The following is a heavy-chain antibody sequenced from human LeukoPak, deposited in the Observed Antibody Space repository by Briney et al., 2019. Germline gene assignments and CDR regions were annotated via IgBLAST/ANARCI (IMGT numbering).Heavy chain of an antibody. Sequence: SETLSLTCTVSGGSTSSYYWSWIRQPPGKGLEWIGYIYYSGSTNYNPSLKSRVTISVDTSKNQFSLKLSSVTAADTAVYYCARETRYYDSSGFDYWGQGTLVTVSS. V-gene: IGHV4-59*01. D-gene: IGHD3-22*01. CDR2: IYYSGST. J-gene: IGHJ4*02. CDR3: ARETRYYDSSGFDY. CDR1: GGSTSSYY.